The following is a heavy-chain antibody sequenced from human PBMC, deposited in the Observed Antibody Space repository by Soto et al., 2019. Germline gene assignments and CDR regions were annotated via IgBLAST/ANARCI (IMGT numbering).Heavy chain of an antibody. CDR2: ISGSGGDT. V-gene: IGHV3-23*01. Sequence: EVQLLESGGGLVQPGGSLRLSCAASGFTFSSYAMSWVRQAPGKGLEWVSVISGSGGDTYYADSVKGRFTISRDNSKNTLSLQMNSLRPEDTAVYYCANARGSSTPAPGSYWGQGTLVTVSS. CDR1: GFTFSSYA. D-gene: IGHD2-2*01. J-gene: IGHJ1*01. CDR3: ANARGSSTPAPGSY.